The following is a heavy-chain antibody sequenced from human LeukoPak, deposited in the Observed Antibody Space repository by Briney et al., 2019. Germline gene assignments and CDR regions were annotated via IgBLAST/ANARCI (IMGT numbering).Heavy chain of an antibody. Sequence: VASVKVSCKASGYTFTSYGFSWVRQAPGQGLEWMGWISAYNGNTNYAQKLQGRVTMTTDTSTSTAYMELRSLRSDVTAVYYCGRELLWFGEFYFDYWGQGTLVTVSS. V-gene: IGHV1-18*01. CDR1: GYTFTSYG. CDR3: GRELLWFGEFYFDY. J-gene: IGHJ4*02. D-gene: IGHD3-10*01. CDR2: ISAYNGNT.